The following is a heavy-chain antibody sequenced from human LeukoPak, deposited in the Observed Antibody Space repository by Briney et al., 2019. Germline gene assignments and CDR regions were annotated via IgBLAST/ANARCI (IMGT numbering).Heavy chain of an antibody. V-gene: IGHV3-23*01. Sequence: GGSLRLSCAASGFTFSSYAMSWVRQAPGKGLEWVSAISGSGGSTYYADSAKGRFTISRDNSKNTLYLQMNSLRAEDTAVYYCAKHSCYDFYCGMDVWGQGTTVTVSS. CDR1: GFTFSSYA. D-gene: IGHD3-3*01. J-gene: IGHJ6*02. CDR3: AKHSCYDFYCGMDV. CDR2: ISGSGGST.